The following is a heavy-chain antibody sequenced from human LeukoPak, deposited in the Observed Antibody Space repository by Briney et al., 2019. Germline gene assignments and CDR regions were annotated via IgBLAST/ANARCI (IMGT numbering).Heavy chain of an antibody. Sequence: SETLSLTCTVSGSSISSYYWSWIRQPPGKGLEWIGYIYYSGSTNYNPSLESRVTISVDTSKNQFSLKLSSVTAADTAVYYCARGLGYYDSSVGYWGQGTLVTVSS. D-gene: IGHD3-22*01. V-gene: IGHV4-59*01. J-gene: IGHJ4*02. CDR2: IYYSGST. CDR3: ARGLGYYDSSVGY. CDR1: GSSISSYY.